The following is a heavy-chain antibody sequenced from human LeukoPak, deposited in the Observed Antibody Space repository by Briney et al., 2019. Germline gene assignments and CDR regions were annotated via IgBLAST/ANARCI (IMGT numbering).Heavy chain of an antibody. CDR3: ARDWQQLGWFDP. V-gene: IGHV3-30*02. D-gene: IGHD6-13*01. CDR2: IRYDGNNK. Sequence: AGGSLRLSCAASGFTFSSSGMHWVRQAPGKGLEWVAFIRYDGNNKYYADSVKGRFTISRDNAKNSLYLQMNSLRAEDTAVYYCARDWQQLGWFDPWGQGTLVTVSS. CDR1: GFTFSSSG. J-gene: IGHJ5*02.